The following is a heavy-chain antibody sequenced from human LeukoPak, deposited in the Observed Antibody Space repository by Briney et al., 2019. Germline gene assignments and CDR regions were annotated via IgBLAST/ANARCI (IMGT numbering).Heavy chain of an antibody. CDR2: IIPIFGTA. CDR3: ARSSGSYPQSLDY. Sequence: SVKVSCKASGGTFTSYAISWVRQAPGQGLEWMGGIIPIFGTANYAQKFQGRVTITTDESTSTAYMELSSLRSEDTAVYYCARSSGSYPQSLDYWGQGTLVTVSS. CDR1: GGTFTSYA. V-gene: IGHV1-69*05. J-gene: IGHJ4*02. D-gene: IGHD1-26*01.